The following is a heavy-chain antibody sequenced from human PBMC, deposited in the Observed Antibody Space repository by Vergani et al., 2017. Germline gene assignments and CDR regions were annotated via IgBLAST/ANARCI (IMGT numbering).Heavy chain of an antibody. Sequence: QVQLVQSGAEVKKPGSSVKVSCKASGGTFSSYAICWVRQAPGQGLEWMVRIIPILGIANYAQQFQGRVTIPADQSTSTPDMDLRSLRSEDTAVYYWARSGYYCGAGGGLNYYYYYMDVWGKGTTVTVSS. V-gene: IGHV1-69*04. CDR2: IIPILGIA. J-gene: IGHJ6*03. D-gene: IGHD3-10*01. CDR1: GGTFSSYA. CDR3: ARSGYYCGAGGGLNYYYYYMDV.